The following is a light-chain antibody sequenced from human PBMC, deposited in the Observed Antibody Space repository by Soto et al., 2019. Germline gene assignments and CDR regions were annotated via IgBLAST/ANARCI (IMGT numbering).Light chain of an antibody. CDR1: QLVGSY. Sequence: ETMITPSPDTLSVSPGARATLSCRTSQLVGSYLAWYQQKPGQAPRLLIYDASNRATGIPARFSGSGSGTDFTLTISSLEPEDFAVYYCQQRRNWPPITFGQGTRLEIK. J-gene: IGKJ5*01. V-gene: IGKV3-11*01. CDR3: QQRRNWPPIT. CDR2: DAS.